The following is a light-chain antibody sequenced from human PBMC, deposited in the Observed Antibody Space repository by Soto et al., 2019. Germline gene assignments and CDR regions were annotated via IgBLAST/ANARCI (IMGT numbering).Light chain of an antibody. J-gene: IGLJ7*01. CDR1: SSDVGGYNY. V-gene: IGLV2-11*01. Sequence: QSVLTQPRSVSGSPGQSVTISCTGTSSDVGGYNYVSWYQQHPGKAPKLIIYDVTDRPSVVPDRFSGSKSGNTASLTISGRQAADEDDYYCCSYEGSYTSVFGGGTQLTVL. CDR3: CSYEGSYTSV. CDR2: DVT.